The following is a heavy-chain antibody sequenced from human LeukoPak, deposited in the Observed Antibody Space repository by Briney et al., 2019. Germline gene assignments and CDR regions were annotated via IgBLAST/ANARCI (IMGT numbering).Heavy chain of an antibody. J-gene: IGHJ5*02. D-gene: IGHD2-2*01. V-gene: IGHV1-2*06. CDR3: ARGPYGDIVVVPAAMSGFDP. CDR2: INPNSGGT. CDR1: GYTFTGYY. Sequence: GASVTVSCKASGYTFTGYYMHWVRQAPGQGLEWMGRINPNSGGTNYAQKFQGRVTMTRDTSISTAYMELSRLRSDDTAVYYCARGPYGDIVVVPAAMSGFDPWGQGTLVTVSS.